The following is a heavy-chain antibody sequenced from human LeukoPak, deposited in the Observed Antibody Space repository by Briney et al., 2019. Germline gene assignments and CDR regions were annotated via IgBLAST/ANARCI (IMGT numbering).Heavy chain of an antibody. Sequence: SETLSLTCAVYGGSFSGYYCSWIRQPPGKGLEWIGEINHSGSTNYNPSLKSRVTISVDTSKNQFSLKLSSVTAADTAVYYCARGGCSGGSCYYYFDYWGQGTLVTVSS. CDR1: GGSFSGYY. CDR3: ARGGCSGGSCYYYFDY. V-gene: IGHV4-34*01. CDR2: INHSGST. J-gene: IGHJ4*02. D-gene: IGHD2-15*01.